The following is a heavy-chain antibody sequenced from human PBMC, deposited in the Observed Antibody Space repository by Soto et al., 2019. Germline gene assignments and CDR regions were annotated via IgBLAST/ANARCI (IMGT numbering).Heavy chain of an antibody. CDR3: ARDYYDSSGYYSYYVY. D-gene: IGHD3-22*01. Sequence: GGSLRLSCAASGFTVSSNYMSWVRQAPGKGLEWVSVIYSGGSTYYADSVKGRFTISRDNSKNTLYLQMNSLRAEDTAVYYCARDYYDSSGYYSYYVYWGQGTLVTVSS. J-gene: IGHJ4*02. CDR2: IYSGGST. CDR1: GFTVSSNY. V-gene: IGHV3-66*01.